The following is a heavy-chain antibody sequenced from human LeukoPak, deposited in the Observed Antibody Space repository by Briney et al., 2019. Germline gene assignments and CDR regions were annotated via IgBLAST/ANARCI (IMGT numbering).Heavy chain of an antibody. CDR3: AREGFYGDYRVDFDY. V-gene: IGHV3-53*01. Sequence: GGSLRLSCAASGFTVSNNRLSWVRQAPGMGLEWVSTIYSDGNTYYPDSVKGRFTISRDNAKNSLYLQMNSLRAEDTAVYYCAREGFYGDYRVDFDYWGQGTLVTVSS. D-gene: IGHD4-17*01. J-gene: IGHJ4*02. CDR1: GFTVSNNR. CDR2: IYSDGNT.